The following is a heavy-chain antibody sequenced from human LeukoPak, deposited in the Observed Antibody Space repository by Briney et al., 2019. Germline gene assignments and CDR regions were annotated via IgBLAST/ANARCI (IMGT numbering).Heavy chain of an antibody. V-gene: IGHV4-38-2*02. Sequence: SETLSLTCTVSGYSISSGYYWGWIRQPPGKGLEWLGSIYHSGSTYYNPSLKSRVTMSVDTSKNQFSLKLSSVTAADTAVYYCARTPYDYYYYYYMDVWGKGTTVTVSS. D-gene: IGHD1-1*01. CDR2: IYHSGST. CDR1: GYSISSGYY. CDR3: ARTPYDYYYYYYMDV. J-gene: IGHJ6*03.